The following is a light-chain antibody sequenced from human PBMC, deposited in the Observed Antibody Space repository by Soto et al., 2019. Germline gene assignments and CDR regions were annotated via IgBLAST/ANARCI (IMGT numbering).Light chain of an antibody. Sequence: IVMTQSPATLSVSQGERATLSCRASESVSSNLAWYQQKPGQAPMLLIYGASTRATGIPARFSGSGSGTEFTLTISSLQSEDFAVYYCHQYNNWPLTFGGGTKVEIK. J-gene: IGKJ4*01. CDR2: GAS. V-gene: IGKV3-15*01. CDR3: HQYNNWPLT. CDR1: ESVSSN.